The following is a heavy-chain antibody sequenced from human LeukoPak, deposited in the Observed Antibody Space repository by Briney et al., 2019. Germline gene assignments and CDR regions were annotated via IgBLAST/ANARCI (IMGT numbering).Heavy chain of an antibody. CDR3: AKDVRA. V-gene: IGHV3-23*01. J-gene: IGHJ4*02. CDR1: GFTVSSNY. Sequence: TGGSLRLSCAASGFTVSSNYMSWVRQAPGKGLEWVSAISGSGITTYYADSVKGRFTISRDNSKNTMYLQMNSLRADDTAVYYCAKDVRAGGQGTLVTVSS. CDR2: ISGSGITT.